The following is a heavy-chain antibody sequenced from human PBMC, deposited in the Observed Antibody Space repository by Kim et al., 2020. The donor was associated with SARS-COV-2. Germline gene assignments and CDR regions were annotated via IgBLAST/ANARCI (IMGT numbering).Heavy chain of an antibody. V-gene: IGHV4-39*01. D-gene: IGHD6-13*01. J-gene: IGHJ5*02. Sequence: SPSLKSGVPIAVDTSKNQFSLKLSSVAAADTAVDYCARQAAAGADNWFDPWGQGTLVTVSS. CDR3: ARQAAAGADNWFDP.